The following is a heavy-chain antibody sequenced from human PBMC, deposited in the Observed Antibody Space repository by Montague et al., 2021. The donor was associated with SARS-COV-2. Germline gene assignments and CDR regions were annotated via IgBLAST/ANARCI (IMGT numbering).Heavy chain of an antibody. CDR3: ARDLGAYYGTDV. CDR2: IYTRGST. J-gene: IGHJ6*02. V-gene: IGHV4-61*02. Sequence: TLSLTCSVSGGSISSGTYHWSWIRQPAGKGLEWIGRIYTRGSTNYNPSLKSRITISVDTSKNQFSLKLTSVTAADTAVYYCARDLGAYYGTDVWGQGTTVTVSS. D-gene: IGHD3-10*01. CDR1: GGSISSGTYH.